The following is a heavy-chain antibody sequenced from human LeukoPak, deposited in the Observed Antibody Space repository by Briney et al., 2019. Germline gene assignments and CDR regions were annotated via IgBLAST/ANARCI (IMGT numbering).Heavy chain of an antibody. CDR3: ARSGYYYGSGEYYMDV. CDR1: GGSISSGSYY. J-gene: IGHJ6*03. Sequence: PSETLSLTCTVSGGSISSGSYYWSWIRQPAGKGLEWIGRVYTSGSTNYNPSLKSRVTISVDTSKNQFSLELSSVTAADTAVYFCARSGYYYGSGEYYMDVWGKGTTVTISS. CDR2: VYTSGST. D-gene: IGHD3-10*01. V-gene: IGHV4-61*02.